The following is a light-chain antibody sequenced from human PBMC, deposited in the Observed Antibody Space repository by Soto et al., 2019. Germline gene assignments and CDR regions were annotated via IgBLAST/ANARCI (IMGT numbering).Light chain of an antibody. CDR1: QGISSY. Sequence: DIQLTQSPSFLSASVGDRVTITCRASQGISSYLAWYQQKPGKAPELLIYAASTLQSGVPSRFSGSGSGTDFTLTISCLQPEDVATYYCQKYNSAPLTFGGGTKVDIK. CDR2: AAS. J-gene: IGKJ4*01. CDR3: QKYNSAPLT. V-gene: IGKV1-9*01.